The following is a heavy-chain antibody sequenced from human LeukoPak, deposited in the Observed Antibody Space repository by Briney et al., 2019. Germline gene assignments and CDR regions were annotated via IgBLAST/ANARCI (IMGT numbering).Heavy chain of an antibody. V-gene: IGHV3-64*01. D-gene: IGHD3-10*01. CDR1: GFTFSSYA. Sequence: PGGSLRLSCAASGFTFSSYAMHWVRQAPGKGLEYVSAISSNGGSTYYANSVKGRFTISRDNSKNTLSLQMNSLRAEDTAVYYCATFYGSGKGGAFDIWGQGTMVTVSS. CDR3: ATFYGSGKGGAFDI. J-gene: IGHJ3*02. CDR2: ISSNGGST.